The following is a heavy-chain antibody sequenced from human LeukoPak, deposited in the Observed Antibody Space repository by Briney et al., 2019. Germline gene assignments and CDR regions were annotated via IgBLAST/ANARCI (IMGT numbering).Heavy chain of an antibody. CDR1: GFTFSSYA. CDR2: ISGSGGST. J-gene: IGHJ4*02. CDR3: AKDLLGYCSSTSCPPPMDY. Sequence: GGSLRLSCAASGFTFSSYAMSWVRQAPGKGLEWVSAISGSGGSTYYADSVKGRFTISRDNSKNTLYLQMNSLRAEDTAVYYYAKDLLGYCSSTSCPPPMDYWGQGTLVTVSS. V-gene: IGHV3-23*01. D-gene: IGHD2-2*01.